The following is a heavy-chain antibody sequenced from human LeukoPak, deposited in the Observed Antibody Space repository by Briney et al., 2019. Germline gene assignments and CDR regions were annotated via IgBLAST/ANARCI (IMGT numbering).Heavy chain of an antibody. Sequence: PSETLSLTCTVSGGSISSSSYYWGWIRQPPGKGLEWIGSIYYSGSTYYNPSLKSRVTISVDTSKNQFSLKLSSVTAADTAVYYCARGILAFDYWGQGTLVTVSS. CDR1: GGSISSSSYY. CDR2: IYYSGST. J-gene: IGHJ4*02. CDR3: ARGILAFDY. V-gene: IGHV4-39*01. D-gene: IGHD1-14*01.